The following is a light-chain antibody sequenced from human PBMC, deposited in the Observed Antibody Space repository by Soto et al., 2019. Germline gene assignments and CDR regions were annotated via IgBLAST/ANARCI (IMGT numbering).Light chain of an antibody. J-gene: IGKJ1*01. CDR1: QSISNH. V-gene: IGKV1-39*01. CDR3: QQSYSSPPT. Sequence: DIQMTQSPSSLSASVRDRVTITCRASQSISNHLNWYQQKPGKAPKLLIFAASSLQSGVPSRFSGSRSGPDFTLTISSLQPEDFATYYCQQSYSSPPTFGQGTKVDIK. CDR2: AAS.